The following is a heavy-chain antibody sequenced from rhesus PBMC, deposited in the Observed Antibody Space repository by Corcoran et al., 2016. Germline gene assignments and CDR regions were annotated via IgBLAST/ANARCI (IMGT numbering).Heavy chain of an antibody. V-gene: IGHV4-106*01. CDR2: IYGRGGGT. J-gene: IGHJ6*01. D-gene: IGHD4-29*01. Sequence: QVQLQESGPGLVKPSETLSLTCAVSGGSISDDYYWTWMPQPPGKGLEWIGYIYGRGGGTNTNPSLKHRVTISIDTSKNQFSLTLTSMTAADTAVYYCARDDYGVSWGQGVVVTVSS. CDR3: ARDDYGVS. CDR1: GGSISDDYY.